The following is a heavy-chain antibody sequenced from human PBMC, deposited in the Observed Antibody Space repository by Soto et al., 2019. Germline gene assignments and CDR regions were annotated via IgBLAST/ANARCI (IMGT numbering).Heavy chain of an antibody. V-gene: IGHV3-30-3*01. CDR3: ARVFVDTSMNEAMDV. CDR1: GFIFSSYA. D-gene: IGHD5-18*01. CDR2: ISYDGNTK. J-gene: IGHJ6*02. Sequence: QVQLVESGGGVVQPGRSLSLSCAASGFIFSSYALHWVRQAPGKGLEWVAVISYDGNTKYYADSVKGRFTLSRDNSKNTLFLQMNSLRGEDTAVYYCARVFVDTSMNEAMDVWGPGTSVTVSS.